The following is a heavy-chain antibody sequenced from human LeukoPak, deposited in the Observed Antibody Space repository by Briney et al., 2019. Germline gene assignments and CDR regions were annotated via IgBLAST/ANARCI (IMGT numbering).Heavy chain of an antibody. Sequence: VGSLRLSSAASLVTFSSYAMSCVRQAPQEGLEWVSAICVRDGGTYYAESVKGRFTISRDNPKSTQYLQMNSLRAEDTAVYYCAKDLLEPEYYYGSGSSYSYYSGMDVWGQGTTVTVSS. V-gene: IGHV3-23*01. D-gene: IGHD3-10*01. J-gene: IGHJ6*02. CDR1: LVTFSSYA. CDR2: ICVRDGGT. CDR3: AKDLLEPEYYYGSGSSYSYYSGMDV.